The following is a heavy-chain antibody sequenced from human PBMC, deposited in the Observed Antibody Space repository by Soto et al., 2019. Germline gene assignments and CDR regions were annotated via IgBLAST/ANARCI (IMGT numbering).Heavy chain of an antibody. V-gene: IGHV4-4*07. CDR3: ARGGSYSAYNFAHGIQLWSFDF. CDR1: GGSINTFY. J-gene: IGHJ4*02. Sequence: PSETLSLTCTVSGGSINTFYWSWVRQPAGKGLEWIGRIFSSGSTSFNPSLESRVAMSVDTSKNHFSLNLSSVTAADMAVYCCARGGSYSAYNFAHGIQLWSFDFWGQGALVTVSS. CDR2: IFSSGST. D-gene: IGHD5-12*01.